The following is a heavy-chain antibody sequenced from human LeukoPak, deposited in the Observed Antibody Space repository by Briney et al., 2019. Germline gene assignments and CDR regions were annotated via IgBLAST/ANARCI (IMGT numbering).Heavy chain of an antibody. Sequence: GGSLRLSCAASGFTFSDYYMSWIRQAPGKGLEWVSYISSSGSTIQYADSVKGRFTISRDNAKNSLYLQMNSLRAEDTAVYYCARALRYFDWFFDYWGQGTLVTVSS. CDR1: GFTFSDYY. J-gene: IGHJ4*02. V-gene: IGHV3-11*04. CDR2: ISSSGSTI. CDR3: ARALRYFDWFFDY. D-gene: IGHD3-9*01.